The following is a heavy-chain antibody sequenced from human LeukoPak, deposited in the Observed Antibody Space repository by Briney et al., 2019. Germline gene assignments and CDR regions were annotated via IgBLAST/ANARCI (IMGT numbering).Heavy chain of an antibody. CDR1: GGSISSGGYS. J-gene: IGHJ4*02. Sequence: SQTLSLTCAVSGGSISSGGYSWSWIRQPPGKGLEWIVYIYQSGSTYYNPSLKSRVTISIDRSKNQFSLKLSSVTAADTAVYYCASLGGSNSLDYWGQGTLVTVSS. CDR2: IYQSGST. V-gene: IGHV4-30-2*01. D-gene: IGHD2-2*01. CDR3: ASLGGSNSLDY.